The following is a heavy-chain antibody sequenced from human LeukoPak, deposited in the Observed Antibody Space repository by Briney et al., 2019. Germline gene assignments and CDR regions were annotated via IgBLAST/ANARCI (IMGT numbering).Heavy chain of an antibody. Sequence: SETLSLTCTVSGGSIRGYYWSWIRQPPRKGLEWIGYIYYSGSTNYNPSLKSRVTISGDTSKNQFSLKLSAVTAADTAVYYCARHEFDSGSLPYFDYWGQGILVTVSS. V-gene: IGHV4-59*08. CDR1: GGSIRGYY. J-gene: IGHJ4*02. CDR2: IYYSGST. D-gene: IGHD3-10*01. CDR3: ARHEFDSGSLPYFDY.